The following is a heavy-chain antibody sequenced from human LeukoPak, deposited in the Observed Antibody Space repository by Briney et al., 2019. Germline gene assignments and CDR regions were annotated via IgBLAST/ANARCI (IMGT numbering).Heavy chain of an antibody. CDR1: GFTFSSYW. CDR2: IKQDGSEK. CDR3: ASRAVAGIYGAFVI. D-gene: IGHD6-19*01. Sequence: GGSLRLSCAASGFTFSSYWMSWVRQAPGKGLEWVANIKQDGSEKYYVDSVKGRFTISRDNAKNSLYLQMNSLRAEDTAVYYCASRAVAGIYGAFVIWGQGTMVTVSS. J-gene: IGHJ3*02. V-gene: IGHV3-7*03.